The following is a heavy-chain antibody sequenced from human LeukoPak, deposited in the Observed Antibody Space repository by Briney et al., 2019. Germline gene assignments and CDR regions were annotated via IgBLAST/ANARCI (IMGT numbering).Heavy chain of an antibody. CDR2: ISSNGGST. Sequence: GGSLRLSCSASGFTFSSYAMHWVRQAPGKGLEYVSAISSNGGSTYYADSVKGRFTISRDNSKSTLSLQMNSLRPEDTAVYFCARDLSEKYSIDYWGRGTLVTVSS. D-gene: IGHD2/OR15-2a*01. CDR3: ARDLSEKYSIDY. J-gene: IGHJ4*02. CDR1: GFTFSSYA. V-gene: IGHV3-64*04.